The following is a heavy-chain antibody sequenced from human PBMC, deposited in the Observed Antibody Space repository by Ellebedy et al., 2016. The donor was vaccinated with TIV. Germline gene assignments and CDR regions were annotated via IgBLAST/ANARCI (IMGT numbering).Heavy chain of an antibody. CDR2: LTTGGVT. J-gene: IGHJ4*02. CDR3: VRDRYDSDLDY. CDR1: GFTFSTYA. Sequence: GESLKISCVVSGFTFSTYAVRWFRQAPGKGLEWVSALTTGGVTFYADSVKGRFTISRDSSKNTLYLQMNSLRAEDTAVYYCVRDRYDSDLDYWGQGTLFTVSS. D-gene: IGHD3-22*01. V-gene: IGHV3-23*01.